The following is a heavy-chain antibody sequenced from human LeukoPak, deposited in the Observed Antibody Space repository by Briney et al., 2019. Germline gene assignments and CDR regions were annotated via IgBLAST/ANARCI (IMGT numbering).Heavy chain of an antibody. Sequence: PGRSLRLSCAASGFTFSSYATHWVRQAPGQGLGWVAAISYDGSNKYYADSVKGRFTISRDNSKNTLYLQMNSLRAEDTAVYYCAKEPMRLEYYFDYWGQGTLVTVSS. V-gene: IGHV3-30*04. CDR3: AKEPMRLEYYFDY. CDR2: ISYDGSNK. J-gene: IGHJ4*02. D-gene: IGHD5-12*01. CDR1: GFTFSSYA.